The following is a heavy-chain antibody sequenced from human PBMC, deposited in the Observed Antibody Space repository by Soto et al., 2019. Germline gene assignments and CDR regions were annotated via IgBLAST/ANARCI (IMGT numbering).Heavy chain of an antibody. J-gene: IGHJ6*02. CDR3: ARGIYDFWSGYHYYYYGMDV. V-gene: IGHV3-53*02. Sequence: EVQLVETGGGLIQPGGSLRLSCAASGFTVSSNYMNWVRQAPGKGLEWVSVIYSGGSTYYADSVKGRFTISRDNSKNTLYLQMNSLRAEDTAVYYCARGIYDFWSGYHYYYYGMDVWGQGTTVTVSS. CDR2: IYSGGST. CDR1: GFTVSSNY. D-gene: IGHD3-3*01.